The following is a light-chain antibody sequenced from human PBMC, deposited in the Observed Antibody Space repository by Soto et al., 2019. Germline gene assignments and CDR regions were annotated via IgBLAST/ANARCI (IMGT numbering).Light chain of an antibody. CDR1: SSNIGNNY. CDR2: DNN. CDR3: GTWDTSLSAVV. J-gene: IGLJ2*01. Sequence: QSVLTQPPSVSAAPGQKVTISCSGSSSNIGNNYVSWYQQLPGTPKLLIYDNNKRPSGIPDRFSGSKSGTSATLGITGLQTGDEADYYCGTWDTSLSAVVFGGGTKLTVL. V-gene: IGLV1-51*01.